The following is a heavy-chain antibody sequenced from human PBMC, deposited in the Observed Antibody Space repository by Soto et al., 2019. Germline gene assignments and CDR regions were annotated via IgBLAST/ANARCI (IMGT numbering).Heavy chain of an antibody. D-gene: IGHD2-21*02. CDR2: IHHSGSI. CDR3: AREDDGGDTLDV. CDR1: GGSISSVYYT. J-gene: IGHJ6*02. V-gene: IGHV4-30-4*08. Sequence: QVQLQQSGPGLVKPSQTLSLTCTVSGGSISSVYYTWTWIRQSPERGLEWIGYIHHSGSILYNPSLKSRVTISVDTSKNQFSLHLSSVTAADTAVYFCAREDDGGDTLDVWGQGTTVTVSS.